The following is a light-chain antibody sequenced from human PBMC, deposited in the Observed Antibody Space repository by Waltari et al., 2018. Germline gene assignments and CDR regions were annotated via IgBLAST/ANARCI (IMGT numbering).Light chain of an antibody. CDR3: SAWDNSLSDWV. CDR2: QDN. Sequence: QSVLTQPPSVSAAPGQRVTISCSGSSSNIGRSYLSWYQQVPGTAPKLLIYQDNKRPSGISDRFSGSKSGISASLAITGLQTGDEADYYCSAWDNSLSDWVFGGGTRLTVL. V-gene: IGLV1-51*02. CDR1: SSNIGRSY. J-gene: IGLJ3*02.